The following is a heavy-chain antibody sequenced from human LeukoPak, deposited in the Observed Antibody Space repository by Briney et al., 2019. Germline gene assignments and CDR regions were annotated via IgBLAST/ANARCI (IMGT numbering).Heavy chain of an antibody. V-gene: IGHV1-8*01. Sequence: GASVKVSCKASGYAFTSYDINWVRQATGQGLEWMGWMNPNSGNTGYAQKFQGRVTMTRNTSISTAYMELSSLRSEDTAVYYCARAQWFGELHYGVDVWGQGTTVTVSS. J-gene: IGHJ6*02. CDR2: MNPNSGNT. CDR1: GYAFTSYD. CDR3: ARAQWFGELHYGVDV. D-gene: IGHD3-10*01.